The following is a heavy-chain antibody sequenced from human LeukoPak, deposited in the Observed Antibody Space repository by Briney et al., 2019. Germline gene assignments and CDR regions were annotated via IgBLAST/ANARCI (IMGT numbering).Heavy chain of an antibody. J-gene: IGHJ1*01. D-gene: IGHD2-15*01. V-gene: IGHV1-69*01. Sequence: SVKVSCKASGGTFSSYAISWVRQAPGQGLEWMGGIIPIFDTANYAQKFQGRVTITADESTSTAYMELSSLRSEDTAVYYCARAARGYCSGGSCYSCFVWGQGTLVTVSS. CDR1: GGTFSSYA. CDR2: IIPIFDTA. CDR3: ARAARGYCSGGSCYSCFV.